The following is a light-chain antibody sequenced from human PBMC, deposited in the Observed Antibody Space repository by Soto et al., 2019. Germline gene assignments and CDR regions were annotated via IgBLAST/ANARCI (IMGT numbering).Light chain of an antibody. CDR1: QDISNF. Sequence: DIQMTQSPSDMSASVGDRVTITCRASQDISNFLVWFQQRPGKVPTRLIYSATRLESGVPSRFSGSGSGTEFTLTISSLQPEDFATYYCLQHKSYPRTFGQGTKVDIK. CDR3: LQHKSYPRT. V-gene: IGKV1-17*03. J-gene: IGKJ1*01. CDR2: SAT.